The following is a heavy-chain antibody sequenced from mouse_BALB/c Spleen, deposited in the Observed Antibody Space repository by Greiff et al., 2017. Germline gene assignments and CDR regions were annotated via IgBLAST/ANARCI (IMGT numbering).Heavy chain of an antibody. J-gene: IGHJ3*01. D-gene: IGHD3-3*01. CDR1: GFTFSDYY. Sequence: EVHLVESGGGLVKPGGSLKLSCAASGFTFSDYYMYWVRQTPEKRLEWVATISDGGSYTYYPDSVKGRFTISRDNAKNNLYLQMSSLKSEDTAMYYCARDGDGRFAYWGQGTLVTVSA. V-gene: IGHV5-4*02. CDR2: ISDGGSYT. CDR3: ARDGDGRFAY.